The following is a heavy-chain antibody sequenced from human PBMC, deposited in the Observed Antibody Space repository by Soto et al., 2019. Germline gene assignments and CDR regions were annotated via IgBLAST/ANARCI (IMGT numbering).Heavy chain of an antibody. J-gene: IGHJ5*02. D-gene: IGHD1-26*01. CDR1: GGSITSSSYY. V-gene: IGHV4-39*01. CDR3: ATLEVGGRYLYTFDP. CDR2: IYYSGST. Sequence: PSETLSLTCTVSGGSITSSSYYWGWIRQPPGKGLEWIGSIYYSGSTYYNPSLKSRVTISVDTSKNQFSLKLSSVTAADTAVYYCATLEVGGRYLYTFDPWGQGTLVTVSS.